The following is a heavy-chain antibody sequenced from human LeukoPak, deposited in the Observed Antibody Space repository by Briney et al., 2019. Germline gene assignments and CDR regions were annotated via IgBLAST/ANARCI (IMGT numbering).Heavy chain of an antibody. CDR3: ARHERCSSINCIYNWFDP. Sequence: NPSETLSLTCTVSGGSISSSSYYWGWIRQPPGKGLEWIGSIYYSGSTYYNPSLKSRVTIFVDPSKNQFSLNLRSVTAADTAVYYCARHERCSSINCIYNWFDPWGQGTLVIVSS. D-gene: IGHD2-2*01. J-gene: IGHJ5*02. CDR1: GGSISSSSYY. V-gene: IGHV4-39*01. CDR2: IYYSGST.